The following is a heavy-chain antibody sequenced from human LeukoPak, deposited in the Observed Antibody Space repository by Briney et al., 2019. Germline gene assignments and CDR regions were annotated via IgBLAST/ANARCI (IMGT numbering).Heavy chain of an antibody. D-gene: IGHD2-2*01. V-gene: IGHV1-8*03. J-gene: IGHJ5*02. CDR1: GYTFTSYD. CDR2: MNPNSGNT. Sequence: GASVKVSCKASGYTFTSYDINWVRQATGQGLEWMGWMNPNSGNTGYAQKFQGRVTITRNTSISTAYMELSSLRSEDTAVYYCARRVPAAVHIDNWFDPWGQGTLVTVSS. CDR3: ARRVPAAVHIDNWFDP.